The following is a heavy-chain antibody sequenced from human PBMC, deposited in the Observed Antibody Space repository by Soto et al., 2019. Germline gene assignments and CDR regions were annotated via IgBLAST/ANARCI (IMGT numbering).Heavy chain of an antibody. Sequence: SETLSLTCAVSGGSISSGGYSWSWIRQPPGKGLEWIGYIYHSGSTYYNPSLKSRVTISVDRSKNQFSLKLSSVNAADTAVYYCARGPNQLIQHYYYYYGMDVWGQGTTVTVSS. CDR3: ARGPNQLIQHYYYYYGMDV. J-gene: IGHJ6*02. V-gene: IGHV4-30-2*01. CDR1: GGSISSGGYS. CDR2: IYHSGST. D-gene: IGHD3-16*01.